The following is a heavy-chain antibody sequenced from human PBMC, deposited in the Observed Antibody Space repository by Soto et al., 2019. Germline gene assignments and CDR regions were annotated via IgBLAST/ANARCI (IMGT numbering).Heavy chain of an antibody. CDR1: GFTFSSYG. V-gene: IGHV3-33*01. Sequence: QVQLVESGGGVVQPGRSLRLSCAASGFTFSSYGMHWVRQAPGKGLEWVAVIWYDGTNKYYADSVKGRFTISGDNSKNTLYQQMNSLRAEDTAVYYCARGGLLLDYWGQGTLVTVSS. CDR2: IWYDGTNK. CDR3: ARGGLLLDY. D-gene: IGHD2-21*01. J-gene: IGHJ4*02.